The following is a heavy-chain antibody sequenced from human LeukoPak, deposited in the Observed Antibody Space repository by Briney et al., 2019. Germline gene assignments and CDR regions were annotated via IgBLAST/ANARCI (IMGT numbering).Heavy chain of an antibody. CDR1: GIPYSSHW. V-gene: IGHV3-7*03. CDR2: IKQDGSEK. CDR3: ARDRITMVRGAILPHLYYGMDV. J-gene: IGHJ6*04. D-gene: IGHD3-10*01. Sequence: PPRLSCASSGIPYSSHWMSLFRQAPGKGLEWVANIKQDGSEKYYVDSVKGRFTISRDNAKISLYLQMNSLRAEDTAVYYCARDRITMVRGAILPHLYYGMDVWGKGTTVTVSS.